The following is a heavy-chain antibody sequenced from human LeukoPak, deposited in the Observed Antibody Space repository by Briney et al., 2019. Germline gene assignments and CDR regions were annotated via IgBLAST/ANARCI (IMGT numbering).Heavy chain of an antibody. CDR1: GGPISRRGYS. D-gene: IGHD6-6*01. CDR2: IYHSGST. CDR3: ASSSARVRGAFDI. Sequence: SHPLSLTCCVPGGPISRRGYSWSWVRQPPGEGLEWIGYIYHSGSTYYHPSLKSRVTISVDRSKNQFSLTLSSVTAADTAVYGGASSSARVRGAFDIWGQGTMVTVSS. V-gene: IGHV4-30-2*01. J-gene: IGHJ3*02.